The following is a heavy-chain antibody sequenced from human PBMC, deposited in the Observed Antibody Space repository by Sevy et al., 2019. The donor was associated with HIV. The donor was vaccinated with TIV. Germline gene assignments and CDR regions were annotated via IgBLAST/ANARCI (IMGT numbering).Heavy chain of an antibody. Sequence: GGSLRLSCAASGFTFSNAWMNWVRQAPGKGLEWVGRIKSKTDGETTEDAAPVRVKFTISRDDSKSTMYLQMNSLKTEDTAIYYCITDGLNYFGSGSYAFDIWGQGTMVTVSS. J-gene: IGHJ3*02. CDR1: GFTFSNAW. V-gene: IGHV3-15*07. D-gene: IGHD3-10*01. CDR3: ITDGLNYFGSGSYAFDI. CDR2: IKSKTDGETT.